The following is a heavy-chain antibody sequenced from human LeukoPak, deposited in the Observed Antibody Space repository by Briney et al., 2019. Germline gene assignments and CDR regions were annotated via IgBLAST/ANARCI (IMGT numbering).Heavy chain of an antibody. J-gene: IGHJ5*02. CDR2: MYTSGKT. CDR3: ARCMTLRWCDT. V-gene: IGHV4-61*02. Sequence: SQTLSLTCTVSGGSIRIGTYYWSWMRLPAGKGLEWIGRMYTSGKTTYNASFKSRVTISSGTSNSQVVLSLSSVTAADTAMYYCARCMTLRWCDTWGQGSLVTVSS. CDR1: GGSIRIGTYY.